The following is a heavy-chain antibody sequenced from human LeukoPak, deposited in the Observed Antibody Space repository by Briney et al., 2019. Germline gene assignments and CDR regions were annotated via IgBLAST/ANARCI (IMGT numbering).Heavy chain of an antibody. Sequence: GGSLRLSCAASGFTFSSYSMNWVRQAPGKELEWVSSISSSSSYIYYADSVKGRFTISRDNAKNSLYLQMNSLRAEDTAVYYCARAAMIVVVTAYDYWGQGTLVTVSS. D-gene: IGHD3-22*01. CDR2: ISSSSSYI. CDR3: ARAAMIVVVTAYDY. CDR1: GFTFSSYS. J-gene: IGHJ4*02. V-gene: IGHV3-21*01.